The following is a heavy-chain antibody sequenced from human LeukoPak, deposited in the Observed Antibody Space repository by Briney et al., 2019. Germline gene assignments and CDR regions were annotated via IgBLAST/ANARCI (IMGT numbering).Heavy chain of an antibody. V-gene: IGHV4-39*07. D-gene: IGHD6-13*01. CDR3: ARGAAASYRGRFDY. Sequence: SETLSLTCTVSGGSISSGSYYWSWIRQPPGKGLEWIGEINHSGSTNYNPSLKSRVTISVDTSKNQFSLKLSSVTAADTAVYYCARGAAASYRGRFDYWGQGTLVTVSS. CDR1: GGSISSGSYY. J-gene: IGHJ4*02. CDR2: INHSGST.